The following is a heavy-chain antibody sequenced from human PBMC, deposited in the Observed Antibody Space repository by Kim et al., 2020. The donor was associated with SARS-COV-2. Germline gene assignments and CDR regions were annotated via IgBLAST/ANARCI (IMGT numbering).Heavy chain of an antibody. V-gene: IGHV3-9*01. J-gene: IGHJ4*02. Sequence: GGSLRLSCAASGFTFGDYAMHWVRQAPGKGLEWVSGISWNSGSIGYADSVKGRFTISRDNAKNSLYLQMNSLRAEDTALYYCAKDITPKVGRPYYFDYWGQGTLVTVSS. CDR3: AKDITPKVGRPYYFDY. D-gene: IGHD3-16*01. CDR2: ISWNSGSI. CDR1: GFTFGDYA.